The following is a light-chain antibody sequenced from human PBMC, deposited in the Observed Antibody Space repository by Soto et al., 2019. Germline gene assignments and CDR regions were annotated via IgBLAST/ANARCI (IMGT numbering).Light chain of an antibody. J-gene: IGLJ3*02. CDR3: SSYTSSSALRV. CDR1: SSDVGGYKY. CDR2: EDS. Sequence: QSALTQPASVSGSPGQSITISCTGTSSDVGGYKYVSWYQQHPGKAPKLMIYEDSNRPSGVSHRFSGSKSGNTASLTISGLQAEDEADYYCSSYTSSSALRVFGGGTKVTVL. V-gene: IGLV2-14*01.